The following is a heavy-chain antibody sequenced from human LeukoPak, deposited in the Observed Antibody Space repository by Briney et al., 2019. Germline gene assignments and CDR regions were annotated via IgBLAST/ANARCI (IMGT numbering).Heavy chain of an antibody. V-gene: IGHV3-21*01. Sequence: PGGSLRLSCAASGFTFSSYSMNWVRQAPGKGLEWVSSISSSSYIYYADSVKGRFTISRDNAKNSLYLQMNSLRAEDTAVYYCARDLGYCSSTSCWGQGTLVTVSS. CDR3: ARDLGYCSSTSC. D-gene: IGHD2-2*01. J-gene: IGHJ4*02. CDR1: GFTFSSYS. CDR2: ISSSSYI.